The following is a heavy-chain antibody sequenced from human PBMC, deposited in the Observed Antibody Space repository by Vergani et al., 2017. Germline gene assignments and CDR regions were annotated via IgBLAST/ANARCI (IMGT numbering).Heavy chain of an antibody. CDR1: GFTFSDYY. Sequence: QVQLVESGGGLVKPGGSLRLSCAASGFTFSDYYMSWIRQAPGKGLEWVSYISSSGSTIYYADSVKGRFTISRDNAKNSLYLQMNSLRAEDTAVYYCARDPDARTQTYYYGSGSYYNVEWFDPWGQGTLVTVSS. D-gene: IGHD3-10*01. V-gene: IGHV3-11*01. CDR2: ISSSGSTI. J-gene: IGHJ5*02. CDR3: ARDPDARTQTYYYGSGSYYNVEWFDP.